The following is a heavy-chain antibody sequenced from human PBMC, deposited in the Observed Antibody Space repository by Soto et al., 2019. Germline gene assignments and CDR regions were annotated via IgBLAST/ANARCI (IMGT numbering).Heavy chain of an antibody. CDR3: ARTPSDIVATFGAFDI. Sequence: SETLSLTCTVSGGSISSSSYYWGWIRQPPGKGLEWIGSIYYSGSTYYNPSLKSRVTISVDTSKNQFSLKLSSVTAADTAVYYCARTPSDIVATFGAFDIWGQGTMVTV. V-gene: IGHV4-39*01. CDR1: GGSISSSSYY. CDR2: IYYSGST. J-gene: IGHJ3*02. D-gene: IGHD5-12*01.